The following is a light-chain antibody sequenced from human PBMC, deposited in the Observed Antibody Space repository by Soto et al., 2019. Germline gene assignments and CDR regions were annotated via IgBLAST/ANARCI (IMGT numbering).Light chain of an antibody. V-gene: IGKV3-20*01. Sequence: EVVLTRSPDTLSLSPGESATLSCRASQSVRSSYLAWYQQTPGQTPRLLIYAASSRATGIPDRFSGSGSGTDFSLTISILEAEDFAVYYCPPYGSTPRKFGQGTKVDIK. J-gene: IGKJ1*01. CDR1: QSVRSSY. CDR3: PPYGSTPRK. CDR2: AAS.